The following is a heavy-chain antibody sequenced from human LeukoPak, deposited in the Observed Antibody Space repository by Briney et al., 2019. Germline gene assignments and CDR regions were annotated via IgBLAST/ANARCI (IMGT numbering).Heavy chain of an antibody. Sequence: SETLSLTCTVSGGSISTSNYYWGWIRQPPGKGLEWIGNIFYSGSTYYSPSLRSRVTISVDTSKNQFSLKLSSVTAADTAVYYCARGTVATGDAFDIWGQGTMVTVSS. D-gene: IGHD5-12*01. J-gene: IGHJ3*02. CDR2: IFYSGST. CDR3: ARGTVATGDAFDI. CDR1: GGSISTSNYY. V-gene: IGHV4-39*07.